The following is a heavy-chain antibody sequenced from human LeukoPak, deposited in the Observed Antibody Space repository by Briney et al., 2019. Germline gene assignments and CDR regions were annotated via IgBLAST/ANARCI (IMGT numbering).Heavy chain of an antibody. CDR1: GYSISSGYY. CDR3: ARQPKSAAAAGTFDY. V-gene: IGHV4-38-2*01. Sequence: PSETLSPTCAVSGYSISSGYYWGWIRQPPGKGLEWIGSIYHSGSTYYNPSLKSRVTISVDTSKNQFSLKLSSVTAADTAVYYCARQPKSAAAAGTFDYWGQGTLVTVSS. CDR2: IYHSGST. D-gene: IGHD6-13*01. J-gene: IGHJ4*02.